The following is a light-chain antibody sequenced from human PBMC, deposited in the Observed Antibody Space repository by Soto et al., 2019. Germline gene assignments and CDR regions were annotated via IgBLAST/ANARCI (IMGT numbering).Light chain of an antibody. CDR1: SSNIGAGYD. CDR3: QSYDSRLSGPVV. V-gene: IGLV1-40*01. CDR2: GKS. J-gene: IGLJ2*01. Sequence: QSVLTQPPSVSGAPGQRVTISCTGSSSNIGAGYDVHWYQQLPGTAPKLLIYGKSNRPSGVPDRFSGSKSGTSASLAITGLQDEDEADDYCQSYDSRLSGPVVFGGGTKLTVL.